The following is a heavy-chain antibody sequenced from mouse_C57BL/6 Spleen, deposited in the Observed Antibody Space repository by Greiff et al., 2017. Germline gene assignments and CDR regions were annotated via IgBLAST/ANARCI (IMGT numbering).Heavy chain of an antibody. D-gene: IGHD2-4*01. J-gene: IGHJ2*01. CDR3: ASGRLRRVDLDY. CDR2: IDPSDSYT. V-gene: IGHV1-50*01. Sequence: QVQLQQPGAELVKPGASVKLSCKASGYTFTSYWMQWVKQRPGQGLEWIGEIDPSDSYTNYNQKFKGKATLTVDTSSSTAYMQLSSLTSEDSAVYYCASGRLRRVDLDYWGQGTTLTVSS. CDR1: GYTFTSYW.